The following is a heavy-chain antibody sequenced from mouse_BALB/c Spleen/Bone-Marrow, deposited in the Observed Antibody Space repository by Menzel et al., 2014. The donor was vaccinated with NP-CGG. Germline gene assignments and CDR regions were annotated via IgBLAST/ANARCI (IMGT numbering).Heavy chain of an antibody. D-gene: IGHD1-3*01. CDR1: GFNIKDAY. Sequence: EVQLVESGAELVKPGASVKLSCTASGFNIKDAYMHWVKQRPAQGLEWIGRIAPANGNTEYDPKFLDKATITADTSSNTAYLQLSSLTSEDTAVYCCARSPGEVNYWGQGTLVTVSA. CDR2: IAPANGNT. CDR3: ARSPGEVNY. J-gene: IGHJ3*01. V-gene: IGHV14-3*02.